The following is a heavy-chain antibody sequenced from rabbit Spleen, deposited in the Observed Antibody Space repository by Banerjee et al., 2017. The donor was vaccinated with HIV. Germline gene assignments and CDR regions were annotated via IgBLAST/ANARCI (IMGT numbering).Heavy chain of an antibody. CDR3: ARDLAGVIGWNFGL. J-gene: IGHJ6*01. Sequence: QEQLVETGGGLVQPGGSLTLSCKASGFDFSKYGMSWVRQAPGKGLEWIGYIDPVFGSTYYASWASGRFTISRTSSTTVTLRMTSLTAADRATYFCARDLAGVIGWNFGLWGPGTLVTVS. CDR1: GFDFSKYG. CDR2: IDPVFGST. V-gene: IGHV1S45*01. D-gene: IGHD4-1*01.